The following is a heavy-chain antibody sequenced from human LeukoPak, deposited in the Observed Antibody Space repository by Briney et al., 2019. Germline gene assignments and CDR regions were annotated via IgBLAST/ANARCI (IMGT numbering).Heavy chain of an antibody. CDR1: GFTFSNYG. CDR3: AKTGSQRPDY. CDR2: ISGSGGRT. D-gene: IGHD6-13*01. J-gene: IGHJ4*02. V-gene: IGHV3-23*01. Sequence: GGSLRLSCAASGFTFSNYGMSWVRQAPGKGLEWVSGISGSGGRTYYADSVKGRFTISRDNSKNTLYLQMNSLRAEDTAVYYCAKTGSQRPDYWGQGTLVTVSS.